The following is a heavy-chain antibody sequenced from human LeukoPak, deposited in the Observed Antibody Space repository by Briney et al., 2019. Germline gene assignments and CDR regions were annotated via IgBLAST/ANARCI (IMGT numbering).Heavy chain of an antibody. J-gene: IGHJ4*02. V-gene: IGHV3-30*18. CDR3: VKVYPTVTTSSVLGS. CDR1: GFTFSNYW. Sequence: GGSLRLSCVASGFTFSNYWMSWVRQAPGKGLEWVAAVSYDGNLQHYAGAVKGRFTVSRDNSKNTVFLQINSLRTDDSAVYWCVKVYPTVTTSSVLGSWGQGTLVTVSS. CDR2: VSYDGNLQ. D-gene: IGHD4-17*01.